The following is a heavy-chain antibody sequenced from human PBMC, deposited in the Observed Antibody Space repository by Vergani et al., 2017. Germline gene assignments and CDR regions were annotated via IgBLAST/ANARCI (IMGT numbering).Heavy chain of an antibody. Sequence: QVQLVQSGAEVKKPGSSVKVSCKASGGTFSSYAISWVRQAPGQGLEWMGGIIPIFGTANYAQKFQGRVTITADESTSTAYMELSSLRSEDTAVYYCARALTRVSPEIATIPSYYYYMDVWGKGTTVTVSS. J-gene: IGHJ6*03. CDR1: GGTFSSYA. CDR3: ARALTRVSPEIATIPSYYYYMDV. CDR2: IIPIFGTA. V-gene: IGHV1-69*01. D-gene: IGHD5-24*01.